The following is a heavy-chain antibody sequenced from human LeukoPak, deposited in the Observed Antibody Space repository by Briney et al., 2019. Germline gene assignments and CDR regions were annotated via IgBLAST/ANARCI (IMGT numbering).Heavy chain of an antibody. V-gene: IGHV4-4*02. CDR1: GGSISSSNW. CDR3: ARYTYYYDSSGYCGVDYLDY. D-gene: IGHD3-22*01. CDR2: IYHSGST. J-gene: IGHJ4*02. Sequence: SETLSLTCAVSGGSISSSNWWSWVRQPPGKGLEWIGEIYHSGSTNYNPSLKSRVTISVDKSKNQFSLKLSSVTAADTAVYYCARYTYYYDSSGYCGVDYLDYWGQGTPVTVSS.